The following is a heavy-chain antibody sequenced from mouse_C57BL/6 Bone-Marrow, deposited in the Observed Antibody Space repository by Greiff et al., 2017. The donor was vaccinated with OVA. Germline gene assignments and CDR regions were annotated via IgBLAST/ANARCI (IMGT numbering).Heavy chain of an antibody. Sequence: EVQLVESGGGLVQPGGSLKLSCAASGFTFSDYYMYWVRQTPEKRLEWVAYISSGGDYIYYADTVKGRFTISRDNARNTLYLQMSSLKSEDTAMYYCTRGVTLDYWGQGTTLTVSS. CDR3: TRGVTLDY. J-gene: IGHJ2*01. V-gene: IGHV5-9-1*02. D-gene: IGHD2-3*01. CDR2: ISSGGDYI. CDR1: GFTFSDYY.